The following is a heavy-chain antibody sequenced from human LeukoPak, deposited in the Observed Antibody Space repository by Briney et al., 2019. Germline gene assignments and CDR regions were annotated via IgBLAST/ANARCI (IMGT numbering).Heavy chain of an antibody. Sequence: GGSLRLSCAASGFTFSSYWMSWVRQAPGKGLEWVANIKQDGSEKYYVDSVKGRFTISRDNAKNSLYLQMNSLRAEDTAVYYCAREPRYSSSHGYFDYWGQGTLVTVSS. D-gene: IGHD6-6*01. V-gene: IGHV3-7*01. CDR2: IKQDGSEK. J-gene: IGHJ4*02. CDR3: AREPRYSSSHGYFDY. CDR1: GFTFSSYW.